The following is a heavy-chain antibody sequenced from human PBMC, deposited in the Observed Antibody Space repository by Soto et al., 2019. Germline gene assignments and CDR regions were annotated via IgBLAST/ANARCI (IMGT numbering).Heavy chain of an antibody. CDR1: GGSISSGGYY. CDR3: ARAPSPPVITVYYFDY. CDR2: IYYSGST. J-gene: IGHJ4*02. Sequence: QVQLQESGPGLVKPSQTLSLTCTVSGGSISSGGYYWSWIRQLPGKGLEWIGYIYYSGSTYYNPSLKSRGTISXXTXNXXFSLKLSSVTAADTAVYYCARAPSPPVITVYYFDYWGQGTLVTVSS. V-gene: IGHV4-31*03. D-gene: IGHD3-16*01.